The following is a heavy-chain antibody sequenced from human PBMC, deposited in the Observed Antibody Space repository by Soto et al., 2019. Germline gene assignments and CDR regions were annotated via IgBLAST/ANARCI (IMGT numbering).Heavy chain of an antibody. V-gene: IGHV2-5*02. CDR2: IYWDDDK. J-gene: IGHJ3*01. D-gene: IGHD3-16*02. Sequence: QITLKESGPTLVTPTQTLTLTCTFSGFSLTTRRVGVGWIRQPPGKALEWLAIIYWDDDKRYSPSLKSRLAITKDTSKNQGVLTMTTLDPVDTATYYCAHVMITFGGVVGLDAFDVWGQGTMFAVSS. CDR3: AHVMITFGGVVGLDAFDV. CDR1: GFSLTTRRVG.